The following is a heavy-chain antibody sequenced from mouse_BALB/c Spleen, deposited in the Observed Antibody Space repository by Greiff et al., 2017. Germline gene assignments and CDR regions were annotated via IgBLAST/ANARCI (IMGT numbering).Heavy chain of an antibody. CDR3: AREKGTTATFAY. CDR1: GYTFTDYA. Sequence: QVQLQQPGAELVRPGVSVKISCKGSGYTFTDYAMHWVKQSHAKSLEWIGVISTYYGDASYNQKFKGKATMTVDKSSSTAYMELARLTSEDSAIYYCAREKGTTATFAYWGQGTLVTVSA. V-gene: IGHV1S137*01. D-gene: IGHD1-2*01. J-gene: IGHJ3*01. CDR2: ISTYYGDA.